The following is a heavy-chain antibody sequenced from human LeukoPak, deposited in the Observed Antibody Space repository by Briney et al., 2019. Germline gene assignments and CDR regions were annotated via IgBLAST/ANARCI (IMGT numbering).Heavy chain of an antibody. Sequence: SETLSLTCAVYGGSFSGDYWSWIRQPPGKGLEWIGEINHSGSTNYNPSLKSRVTISVDTSKNQFSLKLSSVAAADTAVYYCARGFGVPAAILRWFDPWGQGTLVTVSS. CDR3: ARGFGVPAAILRWFDP. CDR2: INHSGST. J-gene: IGHJ5*02. D-gene: IGHD2-2*02. CDR1: GGSFSGDY. V-gene: IGHV4-34*01.